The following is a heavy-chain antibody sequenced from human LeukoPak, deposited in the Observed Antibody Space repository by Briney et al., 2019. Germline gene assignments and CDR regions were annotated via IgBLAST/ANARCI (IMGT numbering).Heavy chain of an antibody. J-gene: IGHJ4*02. D-gene: IGHD3-3*01. CDR2: ISGSGGST. Sequence: PGGSLRLSCAASGFTFSSYAMSWVRQAPGKGLEWVSAISGSGGSTYYADSVKGRFTISRDNSKNTLYLQMNSLRAEDTAVYYCAKPPFWSGYPALYFDYWGQGTLVTVSS. V-gene: IGHV3-23*01. CDR3: AKPPFWSGYPALYFDY. CDR1: GFTFSSYA.